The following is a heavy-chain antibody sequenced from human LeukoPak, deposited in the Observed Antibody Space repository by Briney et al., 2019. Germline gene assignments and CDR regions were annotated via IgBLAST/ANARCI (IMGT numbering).Heavy chain of an antibody. CDR1: GFTFSSYA. D-gene: IGHD3-10*01. CDR3: ARDLSGRYAFDI. V-gene: IGHV3-23*01. Sequence: TGGSLRLSCAASGFTFSSYAMSWVRQAPGKGLEWVSAISSSGGGTYYADSVKGRFTISRDNAKNSLYLQMNSLRDEDTAVYYCARDLSGRYAFDIWGQGTMVTVSS. J-gene: IGHJ3*02. CDR2: ISSSGGGT.